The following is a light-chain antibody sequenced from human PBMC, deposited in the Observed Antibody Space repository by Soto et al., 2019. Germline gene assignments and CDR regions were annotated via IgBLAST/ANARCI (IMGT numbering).Light chain of an antibody. CDR2: GVS. CDR1: SSDVGAYNY. V-gene: IGLV2-14*01. J-gene: IGLJ3*02. CDR3: SSYTGSSTPWV. Sequence: QSALTQPASVSGSPGQSITISCTGTSSDVGAYNYVSWYQQHPGKAPKLMISGVSNRPSGVSNRFSGSKSGNTASLTISGLQADDEADYYCSSYTGSSTPWVFGGGTKLT.